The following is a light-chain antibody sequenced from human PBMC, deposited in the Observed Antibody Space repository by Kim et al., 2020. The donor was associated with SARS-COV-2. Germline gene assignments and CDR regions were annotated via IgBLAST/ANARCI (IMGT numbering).Light chain of an antibody. CDR2: DAS. V-gene: IGKV1-5*01. CDR3: QHHSTYPIT. J-gene: IGKJ5*01. Sequence: IQLTQSPSTLSASVGDRVTITCRASQSIGGWLAWYQQKPGKAPKLLIYDASSVESLVPSRFSGSGSGTEFTLTISSLQPDDSATYYCQHHSTYPITFGQGTRLEIK. CDR1: QSIGGW.